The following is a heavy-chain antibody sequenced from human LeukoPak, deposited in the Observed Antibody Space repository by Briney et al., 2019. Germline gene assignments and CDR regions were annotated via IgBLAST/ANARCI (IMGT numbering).Heavy chain of an antibody. D-gene: IGHD1-14*01. CDR2: INHSGST. J-gene: IGHJ4*02. V-gene: IGHV4-34*01. Sequence: PSETLSLTCAVYGGSFSGYYWSWIRQPPGKGLEWIGEINHSGSTNYNPSLKSRVTISVDTSKNQFSLKLSSVTAADTAVYYCARPLRGYKEWGQGTLVTVSS. CDR3: ARPLRGYKE. CDR1: GGSFSGYY.